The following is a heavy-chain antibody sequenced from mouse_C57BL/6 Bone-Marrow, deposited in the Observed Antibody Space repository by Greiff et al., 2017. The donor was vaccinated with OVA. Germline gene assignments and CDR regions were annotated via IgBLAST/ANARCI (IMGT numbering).Heavy chain of an antibody. V-gene: IGHV1-54*01. CDR1: GYAFTNYL. Sequence: VQLQQSGAELVRPGTSVKVSCKASGYAFTNYLIEWVKQRPGQGLEWIGVINPGSGGTNYNEKFKGKATLTADKSSSTAYMQLSSLTSEDSAVYFCARSDYYGSRGDYFDYWGQGTTLTVSS. J-gene: IGHJ2*01. CDR3: ARSDYYGSRGDYFDY. CDR2: INPGSGGT. D-gene: IGHD1-1*01.